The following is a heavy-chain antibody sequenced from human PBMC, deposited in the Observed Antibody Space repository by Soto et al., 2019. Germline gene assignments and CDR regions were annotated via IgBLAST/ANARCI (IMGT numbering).Heavy chain of an antibody. V-gene: IGHV3-23*01. Sequence: GGSLRLSCVASGFTFSPYSMSWVRQAPGKGLEWVSGISSSGDSTYYADSVKGRFTISRDNSKNMLYLQMSSLRADDTALYYCAKDPNGNYVGAFDMRGHGTMVTVSS. CDR1: GFTFSPYS. J-gene: IGHJ3*02. CDR3: AKDPNGNYVGAFDM. CDR2: ISSSGDST. D-gene: IGHD1-7*01.